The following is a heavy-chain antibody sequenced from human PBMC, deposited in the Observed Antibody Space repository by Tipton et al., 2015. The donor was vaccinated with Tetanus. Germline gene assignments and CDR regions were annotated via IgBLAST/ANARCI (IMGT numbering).Heavy chain of an antibody. J-gene: IGHJ4*02. CDR2: ASDSGST. D-gene: IGHD3-3*01. V-gene: IGHV4-30-4*01. Sequence: TLSLTCTVSGGSISSADYYWSWIRQPPGKGLEWIGYASDSGSTYSNPSLRSRIIISVDTSKNQFSLILSSVTAADTAVYYCARANYDFPKKGPFDSWGQGTLVTVSS. CDR1: GGSISSADYY. CDR3: ARANYDFPKKGPFDS.